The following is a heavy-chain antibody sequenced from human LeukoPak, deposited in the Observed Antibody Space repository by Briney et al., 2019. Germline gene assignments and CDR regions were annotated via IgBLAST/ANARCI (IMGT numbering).Heavy chain of an antibody. J-gene: IGHJ3*02. Sequence: GASVKVSCKASGYTFTSYAMHWVRQAPGQRLEWMGWINAGNGNTKYSQKFQGRVTITRDTSASTAYMELSSLRSEDTAVYYCARLHGSGSYSSSDAFDIWGQGTMVTVSS. CDR3: ARLHGSGSYSSSDAFDI. D-gene: IGHD3-10*01. CDR2: INAGNGNT. V-gene: IGHV1-3*01. CDR1: GYTFTSYA.